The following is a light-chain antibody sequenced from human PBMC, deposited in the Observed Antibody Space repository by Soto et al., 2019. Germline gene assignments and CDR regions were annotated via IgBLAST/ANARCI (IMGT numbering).Light chain of an antibody. J-gene: IGKJ5*01. Sequence: EVGMSQSPAAVSLSPGARATLSCRASQSVSSHLAWYQQKPGQAPRLLIYDTSTRATGIPARFSGSGSGTEFTLTISSLQSEDFAVYYCQQYSTWPPITFGQGTRLEIK. V-gene: IGKV3-15*01. CDR3: QQYSTWPPIT. CDR1: QSVSSH. CDR2: DTS.